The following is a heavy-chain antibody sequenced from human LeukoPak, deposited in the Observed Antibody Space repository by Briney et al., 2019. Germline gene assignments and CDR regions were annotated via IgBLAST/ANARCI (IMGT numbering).Heavy chain of an antibody. Sequence: GGSLRLSCAASGFTFSDAWMTWVRQAPGKGLECVGFIQSKTDGGTTDSAAPVKGRFTVSRDDSKNTLYPQMNSLNSEDTAVYYCTTWSSQFDYWGQGALVTVSS. CDR1: GFTFSDAW. J-gene: IGHJ4*02. CDR3: TTWSSQFDY. D-gene: IGHD6-6*01. CDR2: IQSKTDGGTT. V-gene: IGHV3-15*05.